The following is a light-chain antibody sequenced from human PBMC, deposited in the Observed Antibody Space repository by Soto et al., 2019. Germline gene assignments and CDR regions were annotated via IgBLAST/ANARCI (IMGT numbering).Light chain of an antibody. V-gene: IGKV3-20*01. CDR2: GAS. CDR3: QQYGSSPQT. Sequence: EIVLTQSPGTLSLSQGERAALSCRASQSVSSSSLAGYQQKPGQAPRLLVYGASSRATGVPERFSGSGSGTDFTLIISSLMPEDFALYFCQQYGSSPQTFGQGTKVESK. J-gene: IGKJ1*01. CDR1: QSVSSSS.